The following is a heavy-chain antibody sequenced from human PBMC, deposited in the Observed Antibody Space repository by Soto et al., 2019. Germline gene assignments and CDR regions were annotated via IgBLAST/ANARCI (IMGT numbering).Heavy chain of an antibody. CDR2: IIPMYGPA. D-gene: IGHD3-10*01. V-gene: IGHV1-69*01. CDR3: ARVTSMVRGVIDNWFDP. J-gene: IGHJ5*02. Sequence: QVLLVQSGAEVKKPGSSVMVSCKASGGTFSSYAIHWVRQAPGQGLEWMGGIIPMYGPAKYAQRFQGRVTITADESTTTVYMELTSLTSQDTAVYYCARVTSMVRGVIDNWFDPWGHGTLVTVSS. CDR1: GGTFSSYA.